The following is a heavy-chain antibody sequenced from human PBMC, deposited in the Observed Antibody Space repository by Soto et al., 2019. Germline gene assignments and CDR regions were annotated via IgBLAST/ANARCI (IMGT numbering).Heavy chain of an antibody. CDR3: ARGARYDTLTGYL. Sequence: XGSLRLSCEGSRFNFRDYSINWVRQAPGKGLEWVSFSSSSGQYIKYADSVKGRFTISRDNAKNSVHLQMNSLRVEDTAIYYCARGARYDTLTGYLWGQGTRVTVSS. CDR1: RFNFRDYS. V-gene: IGHV3-21*06. D-gene: IGHD3-9*01. CDR2: SSSSGQYI. J-gene: IGHJ5*02.